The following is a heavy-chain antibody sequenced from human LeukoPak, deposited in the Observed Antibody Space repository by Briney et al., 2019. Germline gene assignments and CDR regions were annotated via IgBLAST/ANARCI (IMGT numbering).Heavy chain of an antibody. J-gene: IGHJ4*02. V-gene: IGHV3-23*01. CDR3: XXXXXXXXIMXTXXXVIVFDX. CDR2: ISXSGXXX. Sequence: GGSLRLSCAASGFTFSSYAMSWVRQAPGKGLEWVSAISXSGXXXYYADSVKGRFTISRDNSKNTLYLQMNSLRAEDTAVYYXXXXXXXXXIMXTXXXVIVFDXWGQGTLVTVSS. CDR1: GFTFSSYA. D-gene: IGHD3-16*02.